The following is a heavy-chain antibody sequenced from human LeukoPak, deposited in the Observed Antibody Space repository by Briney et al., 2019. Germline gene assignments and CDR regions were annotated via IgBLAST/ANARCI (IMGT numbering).Heavy chain of an antibody. V-gene: IGHV3-74*01. J-gene: IGHJ4*02. D-gene: IGHD3-22*01. Sequence: PGGSLRLSCAASGFTFSSYWMHWVRQAPGKGLVWVSRINSDGSSTSYADSVRGRFTISRDNAKNTLYLQMNSLRAEDTAVYYCAKDPREYYYDSSGYYYLDYWGQGTLVTVSS. CDR1: GFTFSSYW. CDR3: AKDPREYYYDSSGYYYLDY. CDR2: INSDGSST.